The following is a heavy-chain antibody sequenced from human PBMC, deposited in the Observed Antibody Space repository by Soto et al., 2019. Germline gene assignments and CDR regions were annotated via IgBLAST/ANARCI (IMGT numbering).Heavy chain of an antibody. D-gene: IGHD6-13*01. CDR2: IKSKAGGGTI. J-gene: IGHJ4*02. V-gene: IGHV3-15*07. CDR1: GLPFIYAW. Sequence: EVQLVESEGGSVEPGGSLRLSCEVSGLPFIYAWLNWVRQAPGKGLEWVGRIKSKAGGGTIDYAAPVKGRFTISRDDSRNTLFLQMNSLKVDDTGLYYFIWESKFFSSWYWGQGALVTVS. CDR3: IWESKFFSSWY.